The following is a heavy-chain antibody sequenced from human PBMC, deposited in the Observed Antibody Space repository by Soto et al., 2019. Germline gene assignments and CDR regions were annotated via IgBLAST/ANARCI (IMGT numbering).Heavy chain of an antibody. Sequence: EVQLVESGGGLVKPGGSLRLSCAASGFTFSNAWMNWVRQAPGKGLERVGRIKSKTDGGTTDYAAPVKGRFTISRDDSKNTLYLQMNSLKTEDTAVYYCTTDQASSGWPFDYWGQGTLVTVSS. V-gene: IGHV3-15*07. J-gene: IGHJ4*02. D-gene: IGHD6-19*01. CDR3: TTDQASSGWPFDY. CDR1: GFTFSNAW. CDR2: IKSKTDGGTT.